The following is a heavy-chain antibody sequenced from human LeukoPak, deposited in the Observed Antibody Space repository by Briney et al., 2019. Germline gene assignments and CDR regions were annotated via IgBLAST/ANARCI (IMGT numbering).Heavy chain of an antibody. D-gene: IGHD2-21*02. J-gene: IGHJ4*02. V-gene: IGHV4-39*01. Sequence: SETLSLPFTVSGGSISSSSYYWGWIRQPPGKGLEWIGGISYSGGTYYNPSLKSRVTISVDTSQHQFSVKLSAVTAADTAVYFCARGPGLLFSYFAYWGQGTLVTVSS. CDR2: ISYSGGT. CDR3: ARGPGLLFSYFAY. CDR1: GGSISSSSYY.